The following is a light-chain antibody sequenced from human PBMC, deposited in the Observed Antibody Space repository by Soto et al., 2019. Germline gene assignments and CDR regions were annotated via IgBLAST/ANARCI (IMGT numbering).Light chain of an antibody. J-gene: IGKJ4*01. V-gene: IGKV1-12*01. Sequence: DILMTQSPSSVSAAVGDRVIIACRASQHISTWLAWYQQKPGEAPKLLIFAASRLQSGVPSRFSSSGSGTDFTLTINGLQPEDFATHYCQQADSFPLTFGGGTKVEVK. CDR2: AAS. CDR1: QHISTW. CDR3: QQADSFPLT.